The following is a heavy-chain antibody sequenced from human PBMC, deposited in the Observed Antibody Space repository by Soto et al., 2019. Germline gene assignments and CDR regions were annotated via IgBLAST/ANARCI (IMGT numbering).Heavy chain of an antibody. CDR3: ARSVGATPFDY. D-gene: IGHD1-26*01. CDR1: GYSFTSYW. V-gene: IGHV5-51*01. J-gene: IGHJ4*02. Sequence: ESLKISCEGSGYSFTSYWIGWVRQMPGKGLEWMGIIYPSDSHTTYSPSFQGQVTISADKSISTAYLQWSSLKASDTAMYYCARSVGATPFDYWGQGTLVTAPQ. CDR2: IYPSDSHT.